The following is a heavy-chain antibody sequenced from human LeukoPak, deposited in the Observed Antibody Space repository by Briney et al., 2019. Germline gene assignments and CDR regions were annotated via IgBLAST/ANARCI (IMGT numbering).Heavy chain of an antibody. CDR2: ISYDGSNK. J-gene: IGHJ4*02. CDR3: ARAEKIAVAGMGYYFDY. V-gene: IGHV3-30*03. D-gene: IGHD6-19*01. Sequence: GGSLRLSCAASGFTFSSYGMHWVRQAPGKGLEWVAVISYDGSNKYYADSVKGRFTISRDNSKNTLYLQMNSLRAVDTAVYYCARAEKIAVAGMGYYFDYWGQGTLVTVSS. CDR1: GFTFSSYG.